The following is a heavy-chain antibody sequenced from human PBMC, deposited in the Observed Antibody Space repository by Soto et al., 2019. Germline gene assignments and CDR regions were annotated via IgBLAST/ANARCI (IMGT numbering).Heavy chain of an antibody. V-gene: IGHV1-69*12. Sequence: QVQLVQSGAEVKKPGSSVKVSCKASGGTFSSYAISWVRQAPGQGLEWMGGIIPIFGTANYAQKFQGRVTITADESTSTAYMELSSLSSEDTAVYYCARVGPPSITIFGVLETPNGWFDPWGQGTLVTFSS. CDR2: IIPIFGTA. CDR3: ARVGPPSITIFGVLETPNGWFDP. J-gene: IGHJ5*02. D-gene: IGHD3-3*01. CDR1: GGTFSSYA.